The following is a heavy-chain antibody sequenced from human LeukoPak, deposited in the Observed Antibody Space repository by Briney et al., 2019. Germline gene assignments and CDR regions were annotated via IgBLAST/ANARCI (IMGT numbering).Heavy chain of an antibody. CDR2: IYHSGST. CDR3: ARVGQQLTFDY. D-gene: IGHD6-13*01. V-gene: IGHV4-4*02. CDR1: GGSMSSSNW. J-gene: IGHJ4*02. Sequence: SETLSLTCDVSGGSMSSSNWWSWVRQPPGKGLEWIGEIYHSGSTNYNPSLKSRVTISVDTSKNQFSLKLSSVTAADTAVYYCARVGQQLTFDYWGQGTLVTVSS.